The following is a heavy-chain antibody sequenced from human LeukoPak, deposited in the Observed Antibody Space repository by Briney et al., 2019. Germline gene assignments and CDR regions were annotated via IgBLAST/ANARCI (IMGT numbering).Heavy chain of an antibody. CDR2: ITSSGSTI. V-gene: IGHV3-11*04. J-gene: IGHJ4*02. D-gene: IGHD2-2*01. CDR3: ARDRYCSSSSCYPDYFDY. CDR1: GFTFSDYY. Sequence: PGGSLRLSCAASGFTFSDYYMSWIRQAPGKGLEWLSYITSSGSTIYYADSVKGRFTISRDNAKNSLYLQMNSLRAEDTAVYYCARDRYCSSSSCYPDYFDYWGEGTLVTVAS.